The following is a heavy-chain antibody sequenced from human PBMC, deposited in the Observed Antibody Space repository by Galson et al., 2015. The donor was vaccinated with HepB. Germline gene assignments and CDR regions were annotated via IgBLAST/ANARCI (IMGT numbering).Heavy chain of an antibody. D-gene: IGHD2-2*01. J-gene: IGHJ6*02. CDR3: TTDERYCSSTSCYSDYYYYYGMDV. CDR2: IKSKTDGGTT. CDR1: GFTFSNAW. Sequence: SLRLSCAASGFTFSNAWMNWVRQAPGKGLEWVGRIKSKTDGGTTDYAAPVKGRFTISRDDSKNTLYLQMNSLKTEDTAVYYCTTDERYCSSTSCYSDYYYYYGMDVWGQGTTVTVSS. V-gene: IGHV3-15*07.